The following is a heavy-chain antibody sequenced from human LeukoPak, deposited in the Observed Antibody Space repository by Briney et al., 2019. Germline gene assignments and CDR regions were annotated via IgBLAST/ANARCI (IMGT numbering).Heavy chain of an antibody. CDR3: ARDRYYYDSSGYLFDY. J-gene: IGHJ4*02. CDR2: IYTSGST. CDR1: GGSISSYY. V-gene: IGHV4-4*07. Sequence: PSETLSLNCTVSGGSISSYYWSWIRQPAGKGLEGIGRIYTSGSTNYNPSLKSRVSMSVDTSENQFSLKLSSVTAADTAVYYCARDRYYYDSSGYLFDYWGQGTLVTVSS. D-gene: IGHD3-22*01.